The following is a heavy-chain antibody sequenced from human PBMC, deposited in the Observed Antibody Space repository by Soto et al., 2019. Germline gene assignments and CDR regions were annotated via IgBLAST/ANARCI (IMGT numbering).Heavy chain of an antibody. Sequence: ASVKVSCKASGGTFSSYAISWVRQAPGQGLEWMGRIIPILGIVNYAQKFQGRVTITADKSTSTAYMELSSLRSEDTAVYYCPREVVVVLSATPPHYYYFGMDVWGQGTTVTVSS. CDR3: PREVVVVLSATPPHYYYFGMDV. D-gene: IGHD2-15*01. CDR2: IIPILGIV. V-gene: IGHV1-69*04. CDR1: GGTFSSYA. J-gene: IGHJ6*02.